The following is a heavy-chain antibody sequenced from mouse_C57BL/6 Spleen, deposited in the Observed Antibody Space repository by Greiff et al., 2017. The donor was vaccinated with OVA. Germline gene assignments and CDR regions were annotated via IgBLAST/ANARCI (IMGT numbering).Heavy chain of an antibody. Sequence: QVQLQQPGAELVMPGASVKLSCKASGYTFTSYWMHWVKQRPGQGLEWIGEIDPSDSYTNYNQKFKGKSTLTVDKSSSTAYMQLSSLTSEDSAVYYCARGEDYYGSREDCEYWGQGTTLTVS. CDR2: IDPSDSYT. J-gene: IGHJ2*01. CDR3: ARGEDYYGSREDCEY. V-gene: IGHV1-69*01. D-gene: IGHD1-1*01. CDR1: GYTFTSYW.